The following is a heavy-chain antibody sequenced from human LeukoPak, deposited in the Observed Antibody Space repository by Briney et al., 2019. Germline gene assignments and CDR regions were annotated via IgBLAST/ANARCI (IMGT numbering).Heavy chain of an antibody. D-gene: IGHD5-24*01. Sequence: GGSLRLSCAASGFTLSSYWMSWVRQAPGKGLEWVANVKQDGSTKYYVDSVKGRFTISRDNAKNSLYLQLNSLRAEDTAVYFCARHGSWRFDYWGQGTLVTVSS. V-gene: IGHV3-7*01. CDR1: GFTLSSYW. CDR2: VKQDGSTK. J-gene: IGHJ4*02. CDR3: ARHGSWRFDY.